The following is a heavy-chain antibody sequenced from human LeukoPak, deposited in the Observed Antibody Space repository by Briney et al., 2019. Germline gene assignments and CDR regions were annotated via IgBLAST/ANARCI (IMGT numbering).Heavy chain of an antibody. J-gene: IGHJ4*02. Sequence: KPSETLSLTCAVYGGSFSGYYWSWIRQPPGKGLEWIGGINHSGSTNYNPSLKSRVTISVDTSKNQFSLKLSSVTAADTAVYYCARGNGYCSSTSCYTRRGFDYWGQGTLVTVSS. CDR2: INHSGST. V-gene: IGHV4-34*01. CDR1: GGSFSGYY. CDR3: ARGNGYCSSTSCYTRRGFDY. D-gene: IGHD2-2*02.